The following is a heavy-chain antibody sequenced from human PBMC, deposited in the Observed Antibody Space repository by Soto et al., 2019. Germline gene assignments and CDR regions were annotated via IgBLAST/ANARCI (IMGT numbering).Heavy chain of an antibody. CDR2: IKSKTDGGTT. Sequence: EVQLVESGGGLVKPGGSLRLSCAASGFTFSNAWMNWVRQAPGKGLEWVGRIKSKTDGGTTDYAAPVKGRFTISRDDSKNTLYLQVNSLKTEDTAVYYCTTDYDPVDAFDIWGQGTMVTVSS. CDR3: TTDYDPVDAFDI. CDR1: GFTFSNAW. V-gene: IGHV3-15*07. J-gene: IGHJ3*02. D-gene: IGHD3-3*01.